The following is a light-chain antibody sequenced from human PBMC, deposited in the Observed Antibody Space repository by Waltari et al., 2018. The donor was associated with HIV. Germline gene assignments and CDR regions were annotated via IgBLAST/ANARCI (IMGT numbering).Light chain of an antibody. J-gene: IGKJ3*01. CDR3: QKYNRAPPT. Sequence: DSQMTQSPSALSASAGDRVTITCRASQGIGHYLDWYQQKPGKVPKLLMYAASALQSGVPSRFSGSASGTYFTLTISSLQPEDVATYYCQKYNRAPPTFGPGTKVDIK. CDR2: AAS. V-gene: IGKV1-27*01. CDR1: QGIGHY.